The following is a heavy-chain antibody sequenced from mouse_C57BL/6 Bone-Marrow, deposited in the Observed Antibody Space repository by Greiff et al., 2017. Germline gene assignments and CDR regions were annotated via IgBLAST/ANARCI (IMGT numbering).Heavy chain of an antibody. CDR3: ARHDGYYEAY. CDR2: ISSGGSYT. D-gene: IGHD2-3*01. CDR1: GFTFSSYG. J-gene: IGHJ3*01. Sequence: EVQRVESGGDLVKPGGSLKLSCAASGFTFSSYGMSWVRQTPDKRLEWVATISSGGSYTYYPDSVKGRFTISRDNATNTLYLQMSSLKSEDTARYYCARHDGYYEAYWGQGTLVTVSA. V-gene: IGHV5-6*01.